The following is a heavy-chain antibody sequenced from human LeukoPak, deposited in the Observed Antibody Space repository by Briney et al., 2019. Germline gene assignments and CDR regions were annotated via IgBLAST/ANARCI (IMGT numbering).Heavy chain of an antibody. J-gene: IGHJ6*03. CDR1: GFIFGDYA. CDR2: ITGAGGIT. Sequence: GGSLRLSCAASGFIFGDYAMNWVRQAPGKGLEWVAGITGAGGITYYADSVKGRFTISRQNSKKTLSLQMNSLRAEDTALYYCARRSPYYYMDVWGKGTTVTVSS. V-gene: IGHV3-23*01. CDR3: ARRSPYYYMDV. D-gene: IGHD3-10*01.